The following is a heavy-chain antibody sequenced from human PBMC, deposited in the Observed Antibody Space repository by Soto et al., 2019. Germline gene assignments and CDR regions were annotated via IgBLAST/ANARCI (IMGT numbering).Heavy chain of an antibody. CDR3: ARAYLGRLPRRADYYYAMDV. J-gene: IGHJ6*02. CDR2: LGAARDP. Sequence: EVQLVESGGGSVQPGEPLRLSCAASGFSFRDYDMHWVRQRKGKGLGWVSALGAARDPYYVGSVKGRFSVSRDNAQNSLFLQMNNLRVDDTAVYFCARAYLGRLPRRADYYYAMDVWGRGTTVTVSS. V-gene: IGHV3-13*05. D-gene: IGHD1-26*01. CDR1: GFSFRDYD.